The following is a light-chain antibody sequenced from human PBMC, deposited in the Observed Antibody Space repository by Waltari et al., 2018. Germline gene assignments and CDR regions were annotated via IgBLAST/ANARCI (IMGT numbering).Light chain of an antibody. J-gene: IGLJ2*01. CDR2: YKSDSEN. V-gene: IGLV5-45*01. Sequence: PEIPPQVLLGYKSDSENQQGSGVPGRFTAAKDASANAGILLISGLQSEDEAYYYCMIWHSIASVFGGGTKLTVL. CDR3: MIWHSIASV.